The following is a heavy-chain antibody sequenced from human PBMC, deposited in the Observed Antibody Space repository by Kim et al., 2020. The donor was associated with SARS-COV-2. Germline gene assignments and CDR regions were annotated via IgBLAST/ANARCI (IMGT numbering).Heavy chain of an antibody. CDR3: ARYSFSRYYFDY. CDR2: IHDSGST. CDR1: GGSISSGGYY. J-gene: IGHJ4*02. V-gene: IGHV4-31*03. Sequence: SETLSLTCTVSGGSISSGGYYWSWIRQHPGKGLEWIRYIHDSGSTYYNPSLKSRVTISVDTSKNQFSLKLSSVTAADTAVYYCARYSFSRYYFDYWGQGT. D-gene: IGHD1-26*01.